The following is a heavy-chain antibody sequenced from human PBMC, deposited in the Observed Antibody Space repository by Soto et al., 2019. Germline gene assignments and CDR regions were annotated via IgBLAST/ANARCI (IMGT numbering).Heavy chain of an antibody. CDR2: ISSSSTYT. D-gene: IGHD3-10*01. CDR3: ARGTYGQGPFDY. Sequence: GGSLRLSCAASGFTFSDSYMSWIRQAPGKGLEWVSYISSSSTYTNYADSVKGRFTISRDNAKNSLFLQMNSLRAEDTAVYYCARGTYGQGPFDYWGQGTLVTVSS. V-gene: IGHV3-11*03. CDR1: GFTFSDSY. J-gene: IGHJ4*02.